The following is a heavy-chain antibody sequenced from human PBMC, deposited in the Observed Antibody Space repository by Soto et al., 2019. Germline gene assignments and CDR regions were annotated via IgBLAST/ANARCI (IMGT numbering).Heavy chain of an antibody. V-gene: IGHV3-23*01. J-gene: IGHJ4*02. CDR3: AKLYWNPRYFDY. Sequence: EVQFLESGGGLLQPGGSLRLSCAASGFTFSSVAMAWVRQAPGKGLEGVSSITDSGGSTDYADSVKGRFTISRDNSRNTLYLQMNSLRADDTAVYYCAKLYWNPRYFDYWGQGTRVTISS. D-gene: IGHD1-1*01. CDR2: ITDSGGST. CDR1: GFTFSSVA.